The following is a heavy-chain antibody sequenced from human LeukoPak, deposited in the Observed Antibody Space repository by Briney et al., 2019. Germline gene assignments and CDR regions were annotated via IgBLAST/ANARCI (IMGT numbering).Heavy chain of an antibody. CDR3: ARGEFGDYYYFYMDV. V-gene: IGHV3-21*01. J-gene: IGHJ6*03. Sequence: GGSLRLSCAASGFTFSSYSMNWVRQAPGKGLEWVSSITSGNNYIYYGDSVKGRFTISRDDAKNSLFLQMNSLRAEDTATYYCARGEFGDYYYFYMDVWGKGTTVTVSS. CDR1: GFTFSSYS. D-gene: IGHD2/OR15-2a*01. CDR2: ITSGNNYI.